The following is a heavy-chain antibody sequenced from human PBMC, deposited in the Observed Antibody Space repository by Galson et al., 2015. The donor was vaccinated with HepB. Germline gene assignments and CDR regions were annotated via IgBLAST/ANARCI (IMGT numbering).Heavy chain of an antibody. Sequence: SVKVSCKASGYTFTGYYMHWVRQAPGQGLEWMGWINPNSGGTNYAQTFQGRVTMTRDTSISTAYMELSRLRSDETAVYYCAREWGGERITMIVVGWGHYGMDVWGQGTTVTVSS. D-gene: IGHD3-22*01. CDR2: INPNSGGT. J-gene: IGHJ6*02. CDR1: GYTFTGYY. V-gene: IGHV1-2*02. CDR3: AREWGGERITMIVVGWGHYGMDV.